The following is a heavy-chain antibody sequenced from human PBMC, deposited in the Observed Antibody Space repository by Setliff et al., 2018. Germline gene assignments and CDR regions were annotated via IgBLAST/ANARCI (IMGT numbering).Heavy chain of an antibody. V-gene: IGHV4-4*07. Sequence: SETLSLTCTVSGDSISNYYWNWIRQPAGKGLEWIGRIYTSGTTNYSPSLKSRVSISSDTSKNVISLKLNSVTAADTAVYFCAREYVVISFVRNTHSHYGMDVWGQGTTVTVSS. CDR3: AREYVVISFVRNTHSHYGMDV. J-gene: IGHJ6*02. D-gene: IGHD2-21*01. CDR2: IYTSGTT. CDR1: GDSISNYY.